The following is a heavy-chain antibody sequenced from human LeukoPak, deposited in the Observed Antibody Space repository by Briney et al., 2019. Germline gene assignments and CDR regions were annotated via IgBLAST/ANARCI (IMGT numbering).Heavy chain of an antibody. Sequence: PGGSLRLSCAASGFTFSSYGMRWVSQAPGKGREWVVVIWYDGSNKYYADCVKGGLTRDRDNTKNTMDLKMNSLRAEDTAVYYFAKEGETYYFDYWGQGTLVTVSS. J-gene: IGHJ4*02. CDR1: GFTFSSYG. CDR2: IWYDGSNK. CDR3: AKEGETYYFDY. V-gene: IGHV3-33*06.